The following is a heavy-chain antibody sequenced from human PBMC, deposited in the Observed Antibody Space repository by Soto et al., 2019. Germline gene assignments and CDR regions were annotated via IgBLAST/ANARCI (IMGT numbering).Heavy chain of an antibody. V-gene: IGHV3-23*01. CDR1: GFTFSSYA. CDR2: ISGSGGST. J-gene: IGHJ4*02. CDR3: ANHYSRSSFRLSYFDY. D-gene: IGHD6-6*01. Sequence: HPGGSLRLSCAASGFTFSSYAMSWVRQAPGKGLEWVSAISGSGGSTYYADSVKGRFTISRDNSKNTLYLQMNSLRAEDTAVYYCANHYSRSSFRLSYFDYWGQGTLVTVSS.